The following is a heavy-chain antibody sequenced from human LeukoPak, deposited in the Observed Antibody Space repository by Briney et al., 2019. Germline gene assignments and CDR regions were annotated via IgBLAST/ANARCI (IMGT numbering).Heavy chain of an antibody. CDR3: AKGIVVPAAIRPKSRFDY. J-gene: IGHJ4*02. V-gene: IGHV3-23*01. Sequence: GGSLRLSCAASGFTFSSYAMSWVRQAPGKGLEWVSAISGSGGSTYYADYVKGRFTISRDNSKNTLYLQMNSLRAEDTAVYYCAKGIVVPAAIRPKSRFDYWGQGTLVTVSS. CDR2: ISGSGGST. CDR1: GFTFSSYA. D-gene: IGHD2-2*01.